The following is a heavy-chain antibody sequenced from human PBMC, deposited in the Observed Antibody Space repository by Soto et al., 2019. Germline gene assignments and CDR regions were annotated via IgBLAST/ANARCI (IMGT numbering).Heavy chain of an antibody. Sequence: QVQLVQSGGEVKKPGASVKVSCKASGYNFTSYGISWVRQAPGQGREWMGWISGYNGKTNYAKKVQDRVTMTTDTCTSTVDMELRSLRSDDTAVYYCEREGDVPSYYYGMDVWGKGTTVTVSS. CDR3: EREGDVPSYYYGMDV. CDR1: GYNFTSYG. D-gene: IGHD2-21*02. V-gene: IGHV1-18*01. CDR2: ISGYNGKT. J-gene: IGHJ6*04.